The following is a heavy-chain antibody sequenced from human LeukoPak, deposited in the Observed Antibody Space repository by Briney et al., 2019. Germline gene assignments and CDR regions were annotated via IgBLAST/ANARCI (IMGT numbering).Heavy chain of an antibody. CDR2: ISSSSSYI. CDR1: GFTFSSYS. Sequence: GGSLRLSCAASGFTFSSYSMNWVRQAPGKGLEWVSSISSSSSYIYYADSVKGRFTVSRDNAKNSLFLQMNSLRAEDTAVYYCARDRSNIAASDGWFDPWGQGTLVTVSS. D-gene: IGHD6-13*01. V-gene: IGHV3-21*01. CDR3: ARDRSNIAASDGWFDP. J-gene: IGHJ5*02.